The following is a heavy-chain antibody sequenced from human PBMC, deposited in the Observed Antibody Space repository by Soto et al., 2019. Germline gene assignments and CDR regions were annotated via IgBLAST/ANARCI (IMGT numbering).Heavy chain of an antibody. V-gene: IGHV3-7*01. CDR2: INQGGSAK. CDR3: ARIYCSTTSCYIDY. D-gene: IGHD2-2*02. J-gene: IGHJ4*02. Sequence: VGFLRLSCAASTFTFSNHWMSWVRQAPGKGLEWVANINQGGSAKYYLDSVKGRFTISRDNAKNSLDLQMNSLRAEDTAVYYCARIYCSTTSCYIDYWGQGTLVTVSS. CDR1: TFTFSNHW.